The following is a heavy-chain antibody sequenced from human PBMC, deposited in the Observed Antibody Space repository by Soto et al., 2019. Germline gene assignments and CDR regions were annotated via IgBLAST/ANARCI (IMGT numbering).Heavy chain of an antibody. Sequence: EGSLRLSCAASGFTFSSYAMNWVRQAPGKGLEWVSVIHGSGGSTYYADSVKGRFTISRDNSKNTVDLQMNSLRAEDTAVYYCARGKDRATVTTFDYWGQGTLVTVSS. D-gene: IGHD4-17*01. J-gene: IGHJ4*02. V-gene: IGHV3-23*01. CDR2: IHGSGGST. CDR1: GFTFSSYA. CDR3: ARGKDRATVTTFDY.